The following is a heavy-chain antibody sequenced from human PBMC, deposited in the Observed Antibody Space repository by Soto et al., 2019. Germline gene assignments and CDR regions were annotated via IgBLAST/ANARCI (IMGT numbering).Heavy chain of an antibody. D-gene: IGHD3-10*01. V-gene: IGHV4-34*01. CDR1: GGSFSGYY. CDR2: INHSGST. J-gene: IGHJ5*02. CDR3: ARGLWPRYYGSGSYYKSPNPQQRNWFDP. Sequence: SETLSLTCAVYGGSFSGYYWSWIRQPPGKGLEWIGEINHSGSTNYNPSLKSRVTISVDTSKNQFSLKLSSVTAADTAVYYCARGLWPRYYGSGSYYKSPNPQQRNWFDPWGQGTLVTVS.